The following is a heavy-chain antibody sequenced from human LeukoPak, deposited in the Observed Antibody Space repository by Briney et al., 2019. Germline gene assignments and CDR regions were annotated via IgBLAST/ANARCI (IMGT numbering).Heavy chain of an antibody. V-gene: IGHV3-48*02. Sequence: GGSLRLSCEASGFPFGSYVMSWVRQAPGKGLEWIAYINHNAEMIFYPDFVKGRFTISRDNARSSLYLQMNALRYEDTAIYYCARDHDWAFDLWGQGTLVTVSS. CDR1: GFPFGSYV. CDR2: INHNAEMI. CDR3: ARDHDWAFDL. J-gene: IGHJ4*02. D-gene: IGHD3-9*01.